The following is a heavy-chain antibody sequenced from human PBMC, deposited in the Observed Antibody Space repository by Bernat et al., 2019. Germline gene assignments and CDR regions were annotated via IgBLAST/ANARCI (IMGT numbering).Heavy chain of an antibody. CDR2: ISHDGNNK. J-gene: IGHJ4*02. CDR1: GISFSSYG. Sequence: QVQLVESGGGVVQPGRSLRLSCASSGISFSSYGMHWVRQAPGKGLEWVALISHDGNNKYYADSVKGRFTISRDNSKNTLYLQMNSLRAEDTAVYYCAREYYYDSSGTDLDYWGQGTLVTVSS. V-gene: IGHV3-30*03. D-gene: IGHD3-22*01. CDR3: AREYYYDSSGTDLDY.